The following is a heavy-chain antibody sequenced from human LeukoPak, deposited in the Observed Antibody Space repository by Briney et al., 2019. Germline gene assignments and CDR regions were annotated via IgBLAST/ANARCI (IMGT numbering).Heavy chain of an antibody. CDR2: INPNSGGT. Sequence: ASVKVSCKASGYTFTGYYMHWVRQAPGQGLEWMGWINPNSGGTNYAQKFQGRVTMTRDTSISTAYMELSRLRSDDTAVYYCARIVGRPAAAIHLLGCWGQGTLVTVSS. V-gene: IGHV1-2*02. CDR1: GYTFTGYY. D-gene: IGHD2-2*01. CDR3: ARIVGRPAAAIHLLGC. J-gene: IGHJ4*02.